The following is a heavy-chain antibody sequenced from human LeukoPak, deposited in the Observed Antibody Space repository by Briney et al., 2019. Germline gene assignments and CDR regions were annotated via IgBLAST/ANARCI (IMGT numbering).Heavy chain of an antibody. V-gene: IGHV4-59*01. CDR2: FYDSGRT. Sequence: SESLPLTCTVSGGSISSYYWSWIRQPPGKGLEWIGCFYDSGRTSYNPSLNSRVTISLDTSKNQFSLRLTSVTAADAAVYYCASTSIWLAFDIWGQGTMVTVSS. CDR3: ASTSIWLAFDI. J-gene: IGHJ3*02. D-gene: IGHD6-13*01. CDR1: GGSISSYY.